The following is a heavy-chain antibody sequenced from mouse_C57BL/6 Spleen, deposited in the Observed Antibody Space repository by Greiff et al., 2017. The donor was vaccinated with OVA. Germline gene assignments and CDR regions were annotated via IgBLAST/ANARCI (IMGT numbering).Heavy chain of an antibody. Sequence: EVHLVESEGGLVQPGSSMKLSCTASGFTFSDYYMAWVHQVPEKGLEWVANINYDGSSTYYLDSLKSRFIISRDNAKNILYLQMSSLKSEDTATYYCAREGDYGNYDDYWGQGTTLTVSS. CDR2: INYDGSST. D-gene: IGHD2-1*01. CDR3: AREGDYGNYDDY. J-gene: IGHJ2*01. V-gene: IGHV5-16*01. CDR1: GFTFSDYY.